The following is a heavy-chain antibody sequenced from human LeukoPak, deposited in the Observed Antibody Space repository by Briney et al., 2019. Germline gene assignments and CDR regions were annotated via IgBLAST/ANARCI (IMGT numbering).Heavy chain of an antibody. CDR3: VRAVAGTFYFDY. J-gene: IGHJ4*02. V-gene: IGHV3-30*03. CDR2: ISYDGSNK. D-gene: IGHD6-19*01. Sequence: PGGSLRLSCAASGFTFSSYGMHWVRQAPGKGLEWVAVISYDGSNKYYADSVKGRFTISRDNSKNTLYPQMNSLRAEDTAVYYCVRAVAGTFYFDYWGQGTLVTVSS. CDR1: GFTFSSYG.